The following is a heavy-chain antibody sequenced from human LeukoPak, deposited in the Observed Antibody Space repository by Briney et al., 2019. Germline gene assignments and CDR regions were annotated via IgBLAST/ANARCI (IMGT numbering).Heavy chain of an antibody. CDR1: GYRFTSCL. J-gene: IGHJ3*02. Sequence: GESLKISCKGSGYRFTSCLVGWERQMPVKGLEWMGIIDPGDSDTRYSPSFQGQVTISADKSISTAYLQWSSLKASDTAMYYCARRLYCTNGVCYTTGDDAFDIWGQGTMVTVSS. D-gene: IGHD2-8*01. CDR2: IDPGDSDT. CDR3: ARRLYCTNGVCYTTGDDAFDI. V-gene: IGHV5-51*01.